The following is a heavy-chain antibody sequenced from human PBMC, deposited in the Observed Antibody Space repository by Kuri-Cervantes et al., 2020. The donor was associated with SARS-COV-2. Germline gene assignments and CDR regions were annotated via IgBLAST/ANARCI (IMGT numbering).Heavy chain of an antibody. D-gene: IGHD6-13*01. Sequence: SETLSLTCTVSGGSISSSSYYWGWIRQPPGKGLEWIGSIYYSGSTYYNPSLKSRATISVDTSKNQFSLKLSSVTAADTAVYYCARRNSPYSSSSYYFDYWGQGTLVTVSS. CDR3: ARRNSPYSSSSYYFDY. J-gene: IGHJ4*02. V-gene: IGHV4-39*01. CDR2: IYYSGST. CDR1: GGSISSSSYY.